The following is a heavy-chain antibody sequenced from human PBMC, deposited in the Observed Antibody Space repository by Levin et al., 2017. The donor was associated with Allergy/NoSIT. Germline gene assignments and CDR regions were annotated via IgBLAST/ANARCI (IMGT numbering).Heavy chain of an antibody. J-gene: IGHJ5*02. CDR1: GYSISSGYY. D-gene: IGHD1-7*01. CDR3: AREKAWNYVLGENDP. Sequence: SETLSLTCAVSGYSISSGYYWGWIRQPPGKGLEWIGSIYHSGSTYYNPSLKSRVTISVDTSKNQFSLKLSSVTAADTAVYYCAREKAWNYVLGENDPWGQGTLVTVSS. CDR2: IYHSGST. V-gene: IGHV4-38-2*02.